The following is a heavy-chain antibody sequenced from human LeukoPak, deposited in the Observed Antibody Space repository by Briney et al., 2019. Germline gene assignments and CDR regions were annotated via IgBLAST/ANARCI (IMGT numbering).Heavy chain of an antibody. Sequence: GGSPRLSCAASGFTFSSYAMSGVPQAPGKGLEWVSAISGSGGSTYYADSVKGRFTISRDNSKNTLYLQMNSLRAEDTAVYYCAEDFTAVAKYYFDYWGQGTLVTVSS. D-gene: IGHD6-19*01. CDR1: GFTFSSYA. V-gene: IGHV3-23*01. CDR2: ISGSGGST. J-gene: IGHJ4*02. CDR3: AEDFTAVAKYYFDY.